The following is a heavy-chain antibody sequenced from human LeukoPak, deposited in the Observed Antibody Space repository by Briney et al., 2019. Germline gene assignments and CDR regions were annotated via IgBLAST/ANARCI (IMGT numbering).Heavy chain of an antibody. J-gene: IGHJ4*02. Sequence: ASVKVSCKASGYTFIAYYMHWIRQAPGQGFQWMGWINPNSGGTHYAQKFQGRVTMTRDTSISTVYMVLSRVRSDDTAVYYCARGNYVPSSADYWGQGTLVTVSS. D-gene: IGHD3-16*01. CDR1: GYTFIAYY. CDR3: ARGNYVPSSADY. CDR2: INPNSGGT. V-gene: IGHV1-2*02.